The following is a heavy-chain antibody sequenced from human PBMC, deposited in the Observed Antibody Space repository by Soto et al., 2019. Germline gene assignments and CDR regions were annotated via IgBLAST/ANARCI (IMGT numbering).Heavy chain of an antibody. V-gene: IGHV4-38-2*01. CDR1: GYSIGSGYN. CDR3: ARTFDYYGMDV. Sequence: PSETLSLTCAVSGYSIGSGYNWAWIRQSPGKGLEWIGSIYHAGSVYYNPSLNGRVALSMDTSKNHFSLKLTSVTAADTAVYYCARTFDYYGMDVWGQGTTVTVSS. J-gene: IGHJ6*02. CDR2: IYHAGSV.